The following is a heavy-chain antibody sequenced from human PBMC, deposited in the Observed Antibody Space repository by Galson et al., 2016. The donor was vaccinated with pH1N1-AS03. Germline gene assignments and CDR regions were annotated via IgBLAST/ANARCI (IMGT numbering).Heavy chain of an antibody. CDR3: ARNWNYFNL. V-gene: IGHV3-11*01. J-gene: IGHJ4*02. CDR2: ISTAGITT. Sequence: SLRLSCAASGFTFDYFYMSWIRQATGKGLEWISFISTAGITTHYADSVKGRFTISRDNANNSLYLEMTSLRPEDTAIYYCARNWNYFNLWGQGVLVTVSS. D-gene: IGHD1-1*01. CDR1: GFTFDYFY.